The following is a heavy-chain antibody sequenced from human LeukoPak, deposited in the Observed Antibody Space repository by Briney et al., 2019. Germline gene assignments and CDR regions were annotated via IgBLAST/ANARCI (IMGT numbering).Heavy chain of an antibody. CDR1: GFTFSSYN. CDR2: ISSSSSYI. Sequence: GGSLRLSCAASGFTFSSYNMNWVRQAPGKGLEWVSSISSSSSYIYYADSVKGRFTISRDNAKNSLYLQMNSLRAEDTAVYYCARDHGSSSWYDAFDIWGQGTMVTVSS. V-gene: IGHV3-21*01. CDR3: ARDHGSSSWYDAFDI. J-gene: IGHJ3*02. D-gene: IGHD6-13*01.